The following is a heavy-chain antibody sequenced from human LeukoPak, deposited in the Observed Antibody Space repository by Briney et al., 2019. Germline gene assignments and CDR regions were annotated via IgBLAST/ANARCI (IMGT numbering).Heavy chain of an antibody. CDR2: ISSSSAYI. CDR1: GFTFSSYS. V-gene: IGHV3-21*01. D-gene: IGHD5-24*01. Sequence: SGGSLRLSCAASGFTFSSYSMNWVRQAPGKGLEWVALISSSSAYISYADSVKGRFTISRDNAKNSLYLQMNNLRAEDTAVYYCAKKMDDAFDMWGRGTMVTVSS. J-gene: IGHJ3*02. CDR3: AKKMDDAFDM.